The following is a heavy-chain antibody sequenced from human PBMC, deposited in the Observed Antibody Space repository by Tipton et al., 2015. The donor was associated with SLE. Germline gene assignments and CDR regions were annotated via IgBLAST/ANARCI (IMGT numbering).Heavy chain of an antibody. CDR2: IYHSGST. CDR3: ARVRASTAVEFFDY. Sequence: TLSLTCTVSGGSISNYYWSWIRQPPGKGLEWIGYIYHSGSTYYNPSLKSRVTISVDRSKNQFSLKLSSVTAADTAVYYCARVRASTAVEFFDYWGQGTLVTVSS. V-gene: IGHV4-59*12. D-gene: IGHD2-2*01. CDR1: GGSISNYY. J-gene: IGHJ4*02.